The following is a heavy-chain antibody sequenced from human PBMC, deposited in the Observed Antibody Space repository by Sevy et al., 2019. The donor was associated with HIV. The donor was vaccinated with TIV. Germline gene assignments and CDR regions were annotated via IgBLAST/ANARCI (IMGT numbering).Heavy chain of an antibody. Sequence: GGSLRLSCEVFGFNFRNYWMSWVRQAPGKGLEWVANIKHDGSEQYYLDSVKGRFTVSGDNGKESLYLQMTGLRVDDAALYYCAREREEEDKSGAKFDYWGRGTLVTVSS. D-gene: IGHD3-10*01. V-gene: IGHV3-7*01. CDR2: IKHDGSEQ. J-gene: IGHJ4*02. CDR3: AREREEEDKSGAKFDY. CDR1: GFNFRNYW.